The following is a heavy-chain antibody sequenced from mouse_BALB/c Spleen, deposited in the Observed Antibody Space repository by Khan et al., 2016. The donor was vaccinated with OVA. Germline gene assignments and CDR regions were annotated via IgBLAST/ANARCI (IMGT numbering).Heavy chain of an antibody. V-gene: IGHV2-2*02. J-gene: IGHJ3*01. Sequence: QVQLQQSGPGLVQPSQSLSITCTVSGFSLTNYSVHWVRQSPGKGLEWLGVIWSAGSTDYNAAFISRLTIRQDNSRSQVFFNMNSRQPNDTAIYYCARRGYDYGRGALFAYWGQGTLVTGSA. CDR1: GFSLTNYS. CDR3: ARRGYDYGRGALFAY. CDR2: IWSAGST. D-gene: IGHD2-4*01.